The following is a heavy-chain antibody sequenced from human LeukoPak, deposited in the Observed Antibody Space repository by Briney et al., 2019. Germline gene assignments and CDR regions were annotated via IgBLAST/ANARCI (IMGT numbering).Heavy chain of an antibody. D-gene: IGHD6-13*01. Sequence: GGSLRLSCAASGFTLSSYSMNWVRQAPGKGLEWVSSISSSSSYIYYADSVKGRFTISRDNAKNSLYLQMKSLRAEDTAVYYCARDADSSSYPDYWGQGTLVTVSS. CDR3: ARDADSSSYPDY. CDR2: ISSSSSYI. CDR1: GFTLSSYS. V-gene: IGHV3-21*01. J-gene: IGHJ4*02.